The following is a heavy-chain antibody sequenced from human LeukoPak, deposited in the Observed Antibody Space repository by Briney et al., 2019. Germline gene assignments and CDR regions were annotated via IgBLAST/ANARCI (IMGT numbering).Heavy chain of an antibody. CDR3: ARVSTRYSSTSNWFDP. CDR2: IYYSGRT. D-gene: IGHD5-18*01. Sequence: SETLSLTCSVSGGSISSYYWSWIRQPPGKGLEWIGYIYYSGRTSYNPSLKSRVTISVTTSKNQFSLKLSSVTAADTAVYYCARVSTRYSSTSNWFDPWGQGTLVTVSS. CDR1: GGSISSYY. V-gene: IGHV4-59*12. J-gene: IGHJ5*02.